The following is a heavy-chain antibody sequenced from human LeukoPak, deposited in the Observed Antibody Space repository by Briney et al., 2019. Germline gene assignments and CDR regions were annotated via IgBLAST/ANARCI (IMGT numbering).Heavy chain of an antibody. V-gene: IGHV4-38-2*01. CDR2: IYHSGST. Sequence: ASETLSLTCVVSNYSISSGYYWGWIRQPPGKGLEWIGSIYHSGSTYYNPSLKSRVTISVDTPKNQFSLKLSSVTAADTAVYSCARAGPFYNFWSGHECYFDHWGQGTLVTVSS. CDR1: NYSISSGYY. D-gene: IGHD3-3*01. J-gene: IGHJ4*02. CDR3: ARAGPFYNFWSGHECYFDH.